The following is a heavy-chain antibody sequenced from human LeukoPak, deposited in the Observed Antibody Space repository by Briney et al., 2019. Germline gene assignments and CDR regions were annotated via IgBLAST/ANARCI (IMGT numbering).Heavy chain of an antibody. CDR1: GFTFSSYA. CDR2: ISYDGSNK. CDR3: ARGRASGSYYSHEDDECDY. V-gene: IGHV3-30-3*01. J-gene: IGHJ4*02. Sequence: LPGGSLRLSCAASGFTFSSYAMHWVRQAPGKGLEWVAVISYDGSNKYYADSVKGRFTISRDNSKNTLYLQMNSLRAEDTAVYYCARGRASGSYYSHEDDECDYWGQGTLVTVSS. D-gene: IGHD3-10*01.